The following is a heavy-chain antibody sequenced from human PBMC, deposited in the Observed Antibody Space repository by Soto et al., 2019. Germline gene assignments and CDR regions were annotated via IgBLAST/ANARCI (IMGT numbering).Heavy chain of an antibody. CDR3: ARGWGRIFDY. CDR2: INHSGST. D-gene: IGHD7-27*01. CDR1: GGTFSGYY. J-gene: IGHJ4*02. Sequence: SETLSLTCAVYGGTFSGYYWSWIRQPPGKVLEWIREINHSGSTNYNPSLKSRVTISVDTSKNQFSLKLSSVTAADTAVYYCARGWGRIFDYWGQGTLVTVSS. V-gene: IGHV4-34*01.